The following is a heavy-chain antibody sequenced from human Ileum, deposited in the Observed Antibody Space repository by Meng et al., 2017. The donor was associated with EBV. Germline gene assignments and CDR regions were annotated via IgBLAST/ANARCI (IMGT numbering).Heavy chain of an antibody. D-gene: IGHD4-17*01. CDR1: GFTFSSYW. CDR2: INSDGSNT. CDR3: AISITVTTDY. Sequence: VELVDSGGTLFQPGGSLRLSCAASGFTFSSYWMHWVRQAPGKWLVWVSRINSDGSNTNYADSVKGRFTISRDNAKNTLYLQMNSLRAEDTAMYYCAISITVTTDYWGQGTLVTVSS. V-gene: IGHV3-74*01. J-gene: IGHJ4*02.